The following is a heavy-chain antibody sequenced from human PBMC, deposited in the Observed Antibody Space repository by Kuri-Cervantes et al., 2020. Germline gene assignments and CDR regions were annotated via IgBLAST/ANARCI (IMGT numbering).Heavy chain of an antibody. Sequence: GGSLRLSCAASGFTFSSYAMSWVRQAPGKGLEWVSAISGSGGSTYYADSVKGRFTISRDNSKNTLYLQMNSLRAEDTAVYYCARGPWSSSWQPYYYYYYMDVWGKGTTVTVSS. CDR1: GFTFSSYA. D-gene: IGHD6-13*01. V-gene: IGHV3-23*01. CDR3: ARGPWSSSWQPYYYYYYMDV. CDR2: ISGSGGST. J-gene: IGHJ6*03.